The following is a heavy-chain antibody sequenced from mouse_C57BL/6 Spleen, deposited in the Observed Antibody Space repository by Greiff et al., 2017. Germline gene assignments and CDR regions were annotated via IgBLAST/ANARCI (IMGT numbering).Heavy chain of an antibody. D-gene: IGHD2-1*01. CDR1: GFTFSSYA. Sequence: EVQLQESGGGLVKPGGSLKLSCAASGFTFSSYAMSWVRQTPEKRLEWVATISDGGSYTYYPDNVKGRFTISRDNAKNNLYLQMSHLKSEDTAMXNCARRRGYGNYFDNWGAGTTLTVSS. J-gene: IGHJ2*01. CDR2: ISDGGSYT. V-gene: IGHV5-4*01. CDR3: ARRRGYGNYFDN.